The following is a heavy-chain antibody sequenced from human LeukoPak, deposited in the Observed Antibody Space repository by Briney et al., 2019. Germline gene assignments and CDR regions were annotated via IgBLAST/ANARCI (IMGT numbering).Heavy chain of an antibody. CDR2: ISYDGNDQ. CDR3: AKWGDNYYLDY. V-gene: IGHV3-30*04. D-gene: IGHD1-1*01. Sequence: PGGSLRLSCAASGFSFSAYAIHWVRQAPGKGLEWVAVISYDGNDQYYTDSVKGRITISRDNSKNTLSLQMNSLRAEDTAVYYCAKWGDNYYLDYWGQGTLVTVSS. CDR1: GFSFSAYA. J-gene: IGHJ4*02.